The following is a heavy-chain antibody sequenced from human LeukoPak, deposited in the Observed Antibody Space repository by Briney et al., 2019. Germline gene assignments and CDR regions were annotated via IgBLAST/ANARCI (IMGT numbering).Heavy chain of an antibody. D-gene: IGHD4-23*01. CDR3: ARKGGYGGNSVGAFDI. CDR2: ISSSSSYI. CDR1: GFTFSSYS. Sequence: PGGSLRLSCAASGFTFSSYSMNWVRQAPGKGLEWVSSISSSSSYIYYADLVKGRFTISRDNAKNSLYLQMNSLRAEDTAVYYCARKGGYGGNSVGAFDIWGQGTMVTVSS. J-gene: IGHJ3*02. V-gene: IGHV3-21*01.